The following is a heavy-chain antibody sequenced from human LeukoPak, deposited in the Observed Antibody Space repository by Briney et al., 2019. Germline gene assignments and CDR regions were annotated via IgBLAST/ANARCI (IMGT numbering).Heavy chain of an antibody. CDR2: ISGSGDST. D-gene: IGHD1-26*01. J-gene: IGHJ4*02. CDR1: GFTFSSCA. Sequence: PGGSLRLSCAASGFTFSSCAMSWVRQAPGKGLEWVSAISGSGDSTYYADSVKGRFTIFRDNSKNTLYLHMDSLRAEDTAVYYCARSGINNFDYWGQGNLVTASS. CDR3: ARSGINNFDY. V-gene: IGHV3-23*01.